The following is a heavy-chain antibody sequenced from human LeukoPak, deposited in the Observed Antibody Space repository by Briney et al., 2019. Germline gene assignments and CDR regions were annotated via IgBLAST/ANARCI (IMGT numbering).Heavy chain of an antibody. CDR1: GGSISSGSYY. V-gene: IGHV4-61*02. J-gene: IGHJ4*02. CDR3: ARDFYYDSSGYSHY. CDR2: IYTSGRT. D-gene: IGHD3-22*01. Sequence: SATLSLTSTVSGGSISSGSYYWSWIRQPAGKGLEWIGRIYTSGRTNYNPSLKSRVTISVDTSKNQFSLKLSSVTAADTAVYYCARDFYYDSSGYSHYWGQGTLVTVSS.